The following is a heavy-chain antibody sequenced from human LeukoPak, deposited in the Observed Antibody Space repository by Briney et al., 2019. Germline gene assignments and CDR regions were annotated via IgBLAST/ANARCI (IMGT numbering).Heavy chain of an antibody. CDR3: ARTRITIFGVVTEFDY. Sequence: GGSLRLSCAASGFTFSSYSMNWVRQAPGKGLEWVSSISSSSSYIYYADSVKGRFTISRDNAKNSLYLQMNSLRAEDTAVYYCARTRITIFGVVTEFDYWGQGTLVTVSS. D-gene: IGHD3-3*01. J-gene: IGHJ4*02. CDR1: GFTFSSYS. CDR2: ISSSSSYI. V-gene: IGHV3-21*01.